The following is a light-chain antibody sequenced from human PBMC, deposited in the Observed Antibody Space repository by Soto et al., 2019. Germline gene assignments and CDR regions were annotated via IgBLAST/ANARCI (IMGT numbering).Light chain of an antibody. CDR3: QQYNNWPRT. CDR2: DAS. V-gene: IGKV3-15*01. CDR1: QSVSSY. Sequence: EIVLTQSPGTLSLSPGERASLSCRASQSVSSYLGWYQQKPGQAPRLLIYDASTRATGIPARFSGNGSGTEFTLTISSLQSEDFAVYYCQQYNNWPRTFGQGTKVDIK. J-gene: IGKJ1*01.